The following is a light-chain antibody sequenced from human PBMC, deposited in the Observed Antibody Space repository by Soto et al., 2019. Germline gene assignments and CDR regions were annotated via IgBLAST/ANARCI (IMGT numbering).Light chain of an antibody. J-gene: IGLJ1*01. CDR2: EVN. V-gene: IGLV2-18*02. Sequence: QSVLTQPASVSGSPGQSITISCIGTRSDIGTYNRVSWYQQPPGTAPKLIIYEVNNRPSGVPDRFSGSKSGNTASLIISGLQAEDEADYYCNSFTTSNTYVFGTGTKVTVL. CDR1: RSDIGTYNR. CDR3: NSFTTSNTYV.